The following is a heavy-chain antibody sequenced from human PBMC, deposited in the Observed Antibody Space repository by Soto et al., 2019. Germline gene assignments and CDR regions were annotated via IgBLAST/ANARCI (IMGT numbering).Heavy chain of an antibody. CDR1: GFTFSSYA. D-gene: IGHD6-6*01. Sequence: GGSLRLSCAASGFTFSSYAMSWVRQAPGKGLEWVSAISGSGGSTYYADSVKGRFTISRDNSKNTLYLQMNSLRAEDTAVYYCAKVQGSSEFYYGMDVWGQGTTVTVSS. CDR3: AKVQGSSEFYYGMDV. J-gene: IGHJ6*02. V-gene: IGHV3-23*01. CDR2: ISGSGGST.